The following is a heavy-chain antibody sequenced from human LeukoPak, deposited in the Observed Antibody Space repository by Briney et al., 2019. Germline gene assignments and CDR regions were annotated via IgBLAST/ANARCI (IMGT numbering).Heavy chain of an antibody. CDR2: ISSSGGDT. Sequence: GGSRRLSCATSGFAFRSYAMNWVSQAPGNGLEWVSLISSSGGDTNYANSVRGRFTTSRDNSNHPMSLQMTSLRAEDTAIYYCVKDFGSGWIKSTYSQRWGQGTLVTVSS. J-gene: IGHJ1*01. CDR3: VKDFGSGWIKSTYSQR. V-gene: IGHV3-23*01. CDR1: GFAFRSYA. D-gene: IGHD1-26*01.